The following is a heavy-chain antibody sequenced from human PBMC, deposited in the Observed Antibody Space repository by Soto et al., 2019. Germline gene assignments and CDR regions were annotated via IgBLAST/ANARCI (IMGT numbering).Heavy chain of an antibody. J-gene: IGHJ4*02. Sequence: SETLSLTCVVSGFSINSNNWLVWILQPPWKGLEWIGDIYYTGSTFYSPSLKNRVTMSVDSAKGQFSLKLSSVTAVDTAVYYCARKQRKPAPFWNWGQGALVTVSS. CDR2: IYYTGST. CDR1: GFSINSNNW. V-gene: IGHV4-28*01. D-gene: IGHD3-3*01. CDR3: ARKQRKPAPFWN.